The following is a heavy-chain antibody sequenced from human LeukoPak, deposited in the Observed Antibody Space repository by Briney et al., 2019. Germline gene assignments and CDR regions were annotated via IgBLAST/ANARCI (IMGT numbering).Heavy chain of an antibody. J-gene: IGHJ4*02. CDR2: IYYSGST. Sequence: PSETLSLTCTVSGGTISSYYWNWIRQPPGKGLEWIGYIYYSGSTNYNPSLKSRVTISVDTSKNQFSLKLSSVTAADTAVYYCARHSRLDKSSLSWADYWGQGTLVTVSS. CDR3: ARHSRLDKSSLSWADY. CDR1: GGTISSYY. V-gene: IGHV4-59*08. D-gene: IGHD2-2*03.